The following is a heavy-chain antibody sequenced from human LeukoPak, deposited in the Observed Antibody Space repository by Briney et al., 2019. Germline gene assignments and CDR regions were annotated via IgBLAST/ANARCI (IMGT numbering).Heavy chain of an antibody. CDR3: AKDRRPYGSAHDY. D-gene: IGHD3-10*01. J-gene: IGHJ4*02. Sequence: GGSLRLSCAASEFTVSSNYMSWVRQAPGKGLAWVSIIYSGGSTYYADSVKGRFTIPRDNSKNTLYLQMNSLRAEDTAVYYCAKDRRPYGSAHDYWGQGTLVTVSS. CDR1: EFTVSSNY. V-gene: IGHV3-66*01. CDR2: IYSGGST.